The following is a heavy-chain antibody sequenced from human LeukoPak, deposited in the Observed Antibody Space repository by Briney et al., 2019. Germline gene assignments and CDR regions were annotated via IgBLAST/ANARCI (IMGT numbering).Heavy chain of an antibody. CDR1: GGSISSGSYY. D-gene: IGHD1-1*01. CDR2: IYTSGST. V-gene: IGHV4-61*02. CDR3: ARGGVGWSDWNDY. J-gene: IGHJ4*02. Sequence: SETLSLTCTVSGGSISSGSYYWSWIRQPAGKGLEWIGRIYTSGSTNYNPSLKSRVTISVDTSKNQFSLKLSSVTAADTAVYYCARGGVGWSDWNDYWGQGTLVTVSS.